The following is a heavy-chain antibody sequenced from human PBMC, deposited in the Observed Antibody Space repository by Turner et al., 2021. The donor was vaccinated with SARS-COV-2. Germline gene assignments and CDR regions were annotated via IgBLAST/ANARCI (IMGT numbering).Heavy chain of an antibody. V-gene: IGHV3-9*01. D-gene: IGHD6-13*01. Sequence: EVQLVESGGGLVQPGGSLRLSCAASGFTFDDYAMHWVRQAPGKGLEWVSGISWNSGSIVYADSVKGRFTISRDNAKNSLYLQMNSLRAEDTALYYCAKGPPIGWDSSWLGYWGQGTLVTVSS. CDR3: AKGPPIGWDSSWLGY. CDR1: GFTFDDYA. J-gene: IGHJ4*02. CDR2: ISWNSGSI.